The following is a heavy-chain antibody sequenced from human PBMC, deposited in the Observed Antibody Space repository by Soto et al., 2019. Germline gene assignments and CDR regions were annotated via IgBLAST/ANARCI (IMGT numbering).Heavy chain of an antibody. D-gene: IGHD3-10*01. J-gene: IGHJ4*02. V-gene: IGHV3-48*01. CDR1: GFTFSSYS. Sequence: GGSLRLSCAASGFTFSSYSMNWARQAPGKGLEWVSYISSSSSTIYYADSVKGRFTISRDNAKNSLYLQMNSLRAEDTAVYYCARDKSHYGSGSYYKTPRGPFDYWGQGTLVTVSS. CDR3: ARDKSHYGSGSYYKTPRGPFDY. CDR2: ISSSSSTI.